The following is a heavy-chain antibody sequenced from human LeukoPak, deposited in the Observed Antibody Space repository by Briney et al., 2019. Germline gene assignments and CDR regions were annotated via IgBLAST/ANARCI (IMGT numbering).Heavy chain of an antibody. CDR1: GFIFSGYA. D-gene: IGHD5-12*01. J-gene: IGHJ4*02. Sequence: GGSLRLACVASGFIFSGYAMQWVRQAPGKRLEYVSGISPDGTNIFYADSVKGRFTMSRDNSSNMVYLQMGSLRAEDTAVYYCARDGVATNDYWGQGILVAVSS. CDR3: ARDGVATNDY. CDR2: ISPDGTNI. V-gene: IGHV3-64*02.